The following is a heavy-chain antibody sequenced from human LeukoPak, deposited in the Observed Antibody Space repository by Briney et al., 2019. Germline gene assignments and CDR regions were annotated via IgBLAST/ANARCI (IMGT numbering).Heavy chain of an antibody. CDR1: GGSFSGYY. J-gene: IGHJ4*02. D-gene: IGHD4-23*01. Sequence: SETLSLTCAVYGGSFSGYYWSWIRQPPGKGLEWIGEINHSGSTNYNPSLKSRVTISVDTSKNQFSLKLSSVTAADTAVYYCARLYGGNSGFPYYFDYWGQGTLVTVSS. CDR2: INHSGST. V-gene: IGHV4-34*01. CDR3: ARLYGGNSGFPYYFDY.